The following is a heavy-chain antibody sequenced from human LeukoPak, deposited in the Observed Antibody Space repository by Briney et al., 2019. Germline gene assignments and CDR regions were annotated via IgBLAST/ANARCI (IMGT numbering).Heavy chain of an antibody. Sequence: GGSLRLSCAASGFTFSSYAMSWVRQAPGKGLEWVSAISGSGGSTYYADSVKGRFTISRDNSKNTLYLQMNSLRAEDTAVYYCAKGGTGYYYDSSGYYFDYWGQGTLVTVSS. J-gene: IGHJ4*02. CDR2: ISGSGGST. V-gene: IGHV3-23*01. CDR3: AKGGTGYYYDSSGYYFDY. CDR1: GFTFSSYA. D-gene: IGHD3-22*01.